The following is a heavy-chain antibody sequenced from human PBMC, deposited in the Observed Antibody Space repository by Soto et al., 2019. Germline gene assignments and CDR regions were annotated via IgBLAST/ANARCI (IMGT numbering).Heavy chain of an antibody. CDR1: GDSIRGTKW. Sequence: QVQLQESGPGLVKPSGTLSLTCTVSGDSIRGTKWWTWVRQSPGKGLEWVGEVYHSGAINYNPSLASRLTITVDQSKNQSSLKLSSVTAADTAVYYCATGGDYYGSEWFDPWGQGTLVNVSS. CDR2: VYHSGAI. J-gene: IGHJ5*02. CDR3: ATGGDYYGSEWFDP. V-gene: IGHV4-4*02. D-gene: IGHD3-10*01.